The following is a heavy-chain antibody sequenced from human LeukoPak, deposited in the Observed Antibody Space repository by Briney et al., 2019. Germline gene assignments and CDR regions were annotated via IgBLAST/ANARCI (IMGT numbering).Heavy chain of an antibody. V-gene: IGHV4-39*01. CDR1: GGSISSSSYY. CDR2: IYYSGST. Sequence: PSETPSLTCTVSGGSISSSSYYWGWIRQPPGKGLEWIGSIYYSGSTYYNPSLKSRVTISVDTSKNQFSLKLSSVTAADTAVYYCARHTYSGYAFDYWGQGTLVTVSS. D-gene: IGHD5-12*01. CDR3: ARHTYSGYAFDY. J-gene: IGHJ4*02.